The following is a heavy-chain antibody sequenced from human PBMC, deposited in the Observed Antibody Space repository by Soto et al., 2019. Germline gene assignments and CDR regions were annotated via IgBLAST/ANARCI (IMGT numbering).Heavy chain of an antibody. J-gene: IGHJ4*02. CDR3: ARVGYGDLAQ. CDR1: GFSFTSYA. V-gene: IGHV3-23*01. Sequence: EVNLLESGGGLLQPGGSLRLSCVASGFSFTSYAMAWVRQAPGMGLEWVCTVTLSGDYTYYADPVKGLFTISRDNPKKTVYLQLSSLRADDTVVYYCARVGYGDLAQWSQGTWVTVSS. D-gene: IGHD4-17*01. CDR2: VTLSGDYT.